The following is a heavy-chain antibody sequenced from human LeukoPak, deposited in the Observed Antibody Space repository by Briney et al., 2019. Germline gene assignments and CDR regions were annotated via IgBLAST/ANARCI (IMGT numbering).Heavy chain of an antibody. CDR2: IQYSGSS. CDR1: GXSISSYY. D-gene: IGHD4-23*01. CDR3: ARELGATVVNYGMDV. Sequence: SETLSLTCTVSGXSISSYYWSWIRQPPGKGLECIGYIQYSGSSNYNPSLKSRVTISVDTSKNQLSLKLTSVTAADTAVYYCARELGATVVNYGMDVWGQGTTVTVSS. J-gene: IGHJ6*02. V-gene: IGHV4-59*01.